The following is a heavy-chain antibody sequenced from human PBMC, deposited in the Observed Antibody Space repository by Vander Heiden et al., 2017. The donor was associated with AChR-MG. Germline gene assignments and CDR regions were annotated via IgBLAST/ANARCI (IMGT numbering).Heavy chain of an antibody. J-gene: IGHJ4*02. V-gene: IGHV3-33*01. Sequence: QVQLVESGGGVVQPGRSLGLSCAAPGFTFSSYGMHWVRQAPGKGLEWVAVIWYDGSNKYYADSVKGRFTISRDNSKNTLYLQMNSLRAEDTAVYYCARDLQTGTPDYWGQGTLVTVSS. CDR2: IWYDGSNK. CDR3: ARDLQTGTPDY. CDR1: GFTFSSYG. D-gene: IGHD3-10*01.